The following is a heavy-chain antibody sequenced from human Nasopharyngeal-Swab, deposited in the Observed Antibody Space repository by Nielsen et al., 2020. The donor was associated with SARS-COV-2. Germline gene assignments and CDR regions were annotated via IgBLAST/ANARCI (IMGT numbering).Heavy chain of an antibody. Sequence: VRQMPGKGLQWMGRIDPRDSYTKYSPPFEGHVTFAADKSIRTVYLQWSSLRASDTAMYFCARLPYSSTSYYALDSWGQGTLVTVSS. CDR3: ARLPYSSTSYYALDS. J-gene: IGHJ5*01. D-gene: IGHD2-2*01. V-gene: IGHV5-10-1*01. CDR2: IDPRDSYT.